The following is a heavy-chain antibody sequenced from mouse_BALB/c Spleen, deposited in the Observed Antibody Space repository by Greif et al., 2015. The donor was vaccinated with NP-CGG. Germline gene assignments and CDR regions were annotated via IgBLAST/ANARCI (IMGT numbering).Heavy chain of an antibody. V-gene: IGHV2-6-7*01. CDR3: ARDGGSDYDDGYFDY. J-gene: IGHJ2*01. CDR2: IWGDGST. D-gene: IGHD2-4*01. Sequence: VKLVESGPGLVAPSQSLSITCTVSGFSLTGYGVNWVRQPPGKGLEWLGMIWGDGSTDYNSALKSRLSISKDNSKSQVFLEMNSLQTDDTARYYCARDGGSDYDDGYFDYWGQGTTLTVSS. CDR1: GFSLTGYG.